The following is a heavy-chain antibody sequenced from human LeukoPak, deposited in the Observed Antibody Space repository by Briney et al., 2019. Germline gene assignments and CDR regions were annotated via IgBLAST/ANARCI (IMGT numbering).Heavy chain of an antibody. V-gene: IGHV4-34*01. CDR3: ARGIVVVPAVYDY. J-gene: IGHJ4*02. D-gene: IGHD2-2*01. CDR2: INHSGST. Sequence: SETLSLTCAVYGGSSSGYYWSWIRQPPGKGLEWIGEINHSGSTIYNPSLKSRVTISVDTSKNQFSLKLSSVTAADTAVYYCARGIVVVPAVYDYWGQGTLVTVSS. CDR1: GGSSSGYY.